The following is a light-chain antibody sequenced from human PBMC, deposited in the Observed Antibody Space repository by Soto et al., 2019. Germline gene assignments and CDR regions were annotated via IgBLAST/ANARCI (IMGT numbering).Light chain of an antibody. V-gene: IGKV1-5*03. CDR2: KAS. CDR3: QHYNSYSEA. CDR1: QSISSW. J-gene: IGKJ1*01. Sequence: DIQMTQSPSSLSSSVADIFTITCRASQSISSWLAWYQHKPGKAPKLLIYKASSLESGVPSRFSGSGSGTEFTLTISSLQPDDFATYYCQHYNSYSEAFGQGTKVDI.